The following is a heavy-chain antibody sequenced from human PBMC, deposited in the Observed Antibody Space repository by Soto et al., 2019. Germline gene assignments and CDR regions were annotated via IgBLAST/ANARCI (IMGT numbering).Heavy chain of an antibody. D-gene: IGHD3-10*01. CDR1: GGSISSGGYY. Sequence: LFGGSISSGGYYWSWIRQYPGKGLEWIGYSYYSGSTYYNPSLKSRVTISLDTSKNQFSLRLRSVTAADTAVYYCASGHYGSGSASPDAFDIWGQGTLVTVSS. V-gene: IGHV4-31*02. J-gene: IGHJ3*02. CDR3: ASGHYGSGSASPDAFDI. CDR2: SYYSGST.